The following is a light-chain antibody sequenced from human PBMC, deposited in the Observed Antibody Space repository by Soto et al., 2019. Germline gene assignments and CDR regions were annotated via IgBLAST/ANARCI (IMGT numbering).Light chain of an antibody. J-gene: IGKJ1*01. Sequence: DIQMTQSPSNLSASVGDRVTITCRASQSISGWLAWYQQKPGKDPKMLIYHASNLKIGVPSRVSGSGSGTEVTLTISSLQPDDFATYYCQQYSSYLWTFGLGTKVDIK. CDR2: HAS. CDR3: QQYSSYLWT. CDR1: QSISGW. V-gene: IGKV1-5*01.